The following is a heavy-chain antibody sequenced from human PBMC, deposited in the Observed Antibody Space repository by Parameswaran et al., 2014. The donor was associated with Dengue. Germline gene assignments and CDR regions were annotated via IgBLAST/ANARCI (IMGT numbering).Heavy chain of an antibody. CDR3: ARGNWGMSWYFDL. D-gene: IGHD7-27*01. Sequence: WIRQPPGKGLEWVAFISYDGSNKYYGDSVKGRFSISRDNLKNTLYLQMNSLRAEDTAVYYCARGNWGMSWYFDLWGRGTLVTVSS. V-gene: IGHV3-30-3*01. CDR2: ISYDGSNK. J-gene: IGHJ2*01.